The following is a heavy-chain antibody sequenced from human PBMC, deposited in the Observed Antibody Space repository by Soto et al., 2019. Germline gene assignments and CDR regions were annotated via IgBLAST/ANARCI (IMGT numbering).Heavy chain of an antibody. Sequence: QLQLQESGSGLVKPSQTLSLTCAVSGGSISSGGYSWSWIRQPPGKGLEWIGYFYHSRSTYYNPSLKSRVTISVDRSKNQLSLKLRSVTAADTAVYYSARVQMATTGPDYWGQGTLVTVSS. CDR2: FYHSRST. CDR3: ARVQMATTGPDY. J-gene: IGHJ4*02. CDR1: GGSISSGGYS. V-gene: IGHV4-30-2*01. D-gene: IGHD5-12*01.